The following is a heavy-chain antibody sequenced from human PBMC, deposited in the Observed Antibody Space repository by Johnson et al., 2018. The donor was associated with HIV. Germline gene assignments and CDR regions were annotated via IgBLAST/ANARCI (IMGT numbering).Heavy chain of an antibody. D-gene: IGHD6-19*01. CDR1: GFTFDDYT. CDR3: ANGAVAGINYAFDS. Sequence: VQLVESGGVVVQPGGSLRLSCAASGFTFDDYTMHWVRQAPGKGLEWVSLISWDGGSTYYADSVKGRFTIYRDNSKNTLYLQMKSLRTEDTALYYCANGAVAGINYAFDSWGQGTMVTVSS. J-gene: IGHJ3*02. CDR2: ISWDGGST. V-gene: IGHV3-43*01.